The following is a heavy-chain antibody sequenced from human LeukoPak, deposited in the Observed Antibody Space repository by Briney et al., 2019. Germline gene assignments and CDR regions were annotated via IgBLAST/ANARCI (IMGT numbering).Heavy chain of an antibody. CDR3: ARRTNGFGELLFDY. CDR2: IYYSGST. D-gene: IGHD3-10*01. J-gene: IGHJ4*02. V-gene: IGHV4-59*01. Sequence: SETLSLTCTVSGGSISSYYWSWIRQPPGKGLEWIGYIYYSGSTNYNPSLKSRVTISVDTSKNQFSLKLSSVTAADTAVYYCARRTNGFGELLFDYWGQGTLVTVSS. CDR1: GGSISSYY.